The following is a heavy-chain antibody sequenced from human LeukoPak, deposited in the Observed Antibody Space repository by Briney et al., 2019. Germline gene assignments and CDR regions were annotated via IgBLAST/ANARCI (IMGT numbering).Heavy chain of an antibody. D-gene: IGHD3-10*01. V-gene: IGHV5-51*01. CDR1: GYTFTTYW. Sequence: GESLKISCKGSGYTFTTYWIGWVRQMPGKGLEWMGIIYPPDSDTRYSPSFQGQVSISVDKSINTTYLHWTSLKASDTAMYYCARQKYYGSGSYGCWGYWGQGTFVTVSSDVWGQGTTVTVSS. CDR3: ARQKYYGSGSYGCWGYWGQGTFVTVSSDV. CDR2: IYPPDSDT. J-gene: IGHJ6*02.